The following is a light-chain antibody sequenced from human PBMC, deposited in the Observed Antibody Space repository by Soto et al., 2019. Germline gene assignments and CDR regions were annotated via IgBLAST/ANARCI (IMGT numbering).Light chain of an antibody. Sequence: EIVLTQSPGTLSLSPGERATLSCRASQSMSSNYLAWYQQKPGQAPRLLIYGASSRASGIPDRFSGSGSGTEFSLTISRLEPEDFAVYYCHQYCISPFGGGTKVEIK. CDR2: GAS. CDR3: HQYCISP. CDR1: QSMSSNY. J-gene: IGKJ4*01. V-gene: IGKV3-20*01.